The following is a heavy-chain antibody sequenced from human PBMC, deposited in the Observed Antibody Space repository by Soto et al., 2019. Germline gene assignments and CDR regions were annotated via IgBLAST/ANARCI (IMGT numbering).Heavy chain of an antibody. J-gene: IGHJ4*02. D-gene: IGHD4-4*01. V-gene: IGHV1-69*01. CDR2: IIPIFGTA. Sequence: QVQLVQSGAEVKKPGSSVKVSCKASGGTFRSYAISWVRQDPGQGLEWMGGIIPIFGTANDAQKFQGRVWIPAGESTSTAYMEKSILRSEDTAVYYCARVPDGPDSYSNYDYDFDYWGQGTLVTVSS. CDR1: GGTFRSYA. CDR3: ARVPDGPDSYSNYDYDFDY.